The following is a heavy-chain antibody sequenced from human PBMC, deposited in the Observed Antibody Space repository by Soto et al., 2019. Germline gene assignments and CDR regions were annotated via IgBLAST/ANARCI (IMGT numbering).Heavy chain of an antibody. CDR1: GFTFTSSA. V-gene: IGHV1-58*01. D-gene: IGHD2-2*02. J-gene: IGHJ4*02. Sequence: SVKVSCKASGFTFTSSAVQWVRQARGQRLEWIGWIVVGSGNTNYAQKLQGRVTMTTDTSTSTAYMELRSLRSDDTAVYYCATRFYTSGVLFDYWGQGTPVTVSS. CDR3: ATRFYTSGVLFDY. CDR2: IVVGSGNT.